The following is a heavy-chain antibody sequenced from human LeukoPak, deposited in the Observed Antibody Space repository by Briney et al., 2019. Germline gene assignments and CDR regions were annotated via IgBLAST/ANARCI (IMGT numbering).Heavy chain of an antibody. CDR1: GYTFTGYY. D-gene: IGHD6-6*01. V-gene: IGHV1-2*02. CDR3: ARGFFEYSSSYFDY. CDR2: INPNSGGT. Sequence: ASVKVSCKASGYTFTGYYMHWVRQAPGQGLEWMGWINPNSGGTNYAQKFQGRVTMTRDTSISTAYMELSRLRSDDTAVYYCARGFFEYSSSYFDYWGQGTLVTVSS. J-gene: IGHJ4*02.